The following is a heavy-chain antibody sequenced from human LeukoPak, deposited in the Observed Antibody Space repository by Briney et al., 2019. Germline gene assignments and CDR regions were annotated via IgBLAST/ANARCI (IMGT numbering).Heavy chain of an antibody. D-gene: IGHD3-10*01. CDR2: IYYSGST. CDR1: GGSFSDYC. V-gene: IGHV4-34*01. J-gene: IGHJ4*02. CDR3: ARDREVRGVIINYFDY. Sequence: KPSETLSLTCAVYGGSFSDYCWSWIRQPPGKGLEWIGSIYYSGSTYYNPSLKSRVTISVDTSKNQFSLKLSSVTAADTAVYYCARDREVRGVIINYFDYWGQGTQVTVSS.